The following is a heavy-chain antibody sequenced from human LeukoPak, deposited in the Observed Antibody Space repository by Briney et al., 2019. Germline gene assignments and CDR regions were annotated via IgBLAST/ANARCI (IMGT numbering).Heavy chain of an antibody. Sequence: GGSLRLSCAASGFTFTHYAMNWVRQAPGKGLEWHSYITYNSDAIYYADSVKGRFTVSRDNAKNSIYVQMNNLRAEDTAVYYCAKTDCSGGSCYSEIDYWGQGTLVTVSS. D-gene: IGHD2-15*01. CDR3: AKTDCSGGSCYSEIDY. V-gene: IGHV3-48*04. J-gene: IGHJ4*02. CDR2: ITYNSDAI. CDR1: GFTFTHYA.